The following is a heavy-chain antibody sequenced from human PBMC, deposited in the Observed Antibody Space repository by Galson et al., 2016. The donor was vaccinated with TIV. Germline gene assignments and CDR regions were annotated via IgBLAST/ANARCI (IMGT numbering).Heavy chain of an antibody. CDR1: GGTFNIYA. CDR3: ARPSRSCRGCSYYYDMDV. CDR2: ILPIFGAA. D-gene: IGHD3-10*02. J-gene: IGHJ6*03. Sequence: SVKVSCKASGGTFNIYAISWVRQAPGQGLEWMGGILPIFGAATYAQKFQGRVTITADESTKTAYMELSSLKSDDTAMYYCARPSRSCRGCSYYYDMDVWGKRTTGTVSS. V-gene: IGHV1-69*13.